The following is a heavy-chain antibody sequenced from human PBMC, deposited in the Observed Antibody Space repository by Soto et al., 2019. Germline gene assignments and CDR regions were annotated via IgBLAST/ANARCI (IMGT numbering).Heavy chain of an antibody. CDR1: GFTVGAYH. Sequence: EVQLVESGGGLVQPGGSLRLSCAASGFTVGAYHMTWVRQAPGKGLEWVSVLYSSSDTRYADSVKGRFTISRDRSKNALDLQMNSLRVEDKAVYYCAKAASHLGMDCWGQGTLVAVSS. V-gene: IGHV3-66*01. J-gene: IGHJ4*02. CDR2: LYSSSDT. CDR3: AKAASHLGMDC. D-gene: IGHD7-27*01.